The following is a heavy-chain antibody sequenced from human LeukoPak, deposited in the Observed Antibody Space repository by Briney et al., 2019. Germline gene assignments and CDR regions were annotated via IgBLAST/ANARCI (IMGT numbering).Heavy chain of an antibody. CDR1: GFTFSSYG. CDR3: AKGNGGAYYDSSGYLGY. D-gene: IGHD3-22*01. CDR2: ISYDGSNK. J-gene: IGHJ4*02. V-gene: IGHV3-30*18. Sequence: GGSLRLSCAASGFTFSSYGMHWVRQAPGKGLEWVAVISYDGSNKYYADSVKGRFTISRDNSKNTLYLQMNSLRAEDTAVYYCAKGNGGAYYDSSGYLGYWGQGTLVTVSS.